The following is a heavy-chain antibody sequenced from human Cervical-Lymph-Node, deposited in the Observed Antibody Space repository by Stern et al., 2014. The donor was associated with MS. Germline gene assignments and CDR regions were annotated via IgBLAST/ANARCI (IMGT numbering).Heavy chain of an antibody. Sequence: EVQLVESGGGLVQPGGSLRLSCAASGFTFSPSAMSWVRQAPGQGPEWVSAISDDGDYTHYADSVKGRFTISRDNSKNMLYLQMNSLRAEDTAVYYCATEIYDRGGRSWFDTWGQGALVAVSS. V-gene: IGHV3-23*04. CDR3: ATEIYDRGGRSWFDT. CDR2: ISDDGDYT. J-gene: IGHJ5*02. D-gene: IGHD3-22*01. CDR1: GFTFSPSA.